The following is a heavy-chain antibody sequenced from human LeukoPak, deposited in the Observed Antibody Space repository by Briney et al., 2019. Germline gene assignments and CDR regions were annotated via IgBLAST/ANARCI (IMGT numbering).Heavy chain of an antibody. CDR2: ISSSSSYI. J-gene: IGHJ4*02. CDR1: GFTFSSYS. Sequence: PGGSLRLSCAASGFTFSSYSMNWVRQAPGKGLKWVSSISSSSSYIYYADSVKGRFTISRDNAKNSLYLQMNSLRAEDTAVYYCARGEEMATISGYFDYWGQGTLVTVSS. V-gene: IGHV3-21*01. D-gene: IGHD5-24*01. CDR3: ARGEEMATISGYFDY.